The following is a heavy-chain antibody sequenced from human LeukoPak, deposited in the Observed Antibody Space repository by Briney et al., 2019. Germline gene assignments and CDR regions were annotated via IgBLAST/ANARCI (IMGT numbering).Heavy chain of an antibody. V-gene: IGHV4-39*01. CDR2: IYYSGST. CDR3: ARRGYCSSTSCYEYWFDP. CDR1: GGPISSSSYY. D-gene: IGHD2-2*01. Sequence: PSETLSLTCTVSGGPISSSSYYWGWIRQPPGKGLEWIVIIYYSGSTYYNPSLKSRLTISVDTSKNQFSLKLSSVTATDTAVYYCARRGYCSSTSCYEYWFDPWGQGTLVTVSS. J-gene: IGHJ5*02.